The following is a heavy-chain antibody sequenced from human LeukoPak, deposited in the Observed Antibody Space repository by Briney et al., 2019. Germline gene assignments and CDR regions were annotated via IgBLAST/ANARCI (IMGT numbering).Heavy chain of an antibody. CDR2: IIPILGIA. CDR1: GGTFSSYA. Sequence: SVKVSCKASGGTFSSYAISWVRQAPGQGLEWTGRIIPILGIANYAQKFQGRVTITADKSTSTAYMELSSLRSEDTAVYYCARSSSGWYEYNFDYWGQGTLVTVSS. J-gene: IGHJ4*02. D-gene: IGHD6-19*01. CDR3: ARSSSGWYEYNFDY. V-gene: IGHV1-69*04.